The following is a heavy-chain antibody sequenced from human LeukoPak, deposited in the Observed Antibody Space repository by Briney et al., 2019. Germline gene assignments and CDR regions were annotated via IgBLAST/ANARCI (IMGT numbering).Heavy chain of an antibody. CDR1: GFTFSSYG. Sequence: PGRSLRLSCAASGFTFSSYGMHWVRQAPGKGLEWVAVISSDGNNKYYADSVKGRCTISRDNSKNTLYLQTNSLRAEDTAVYYCAKVTAPVTGTFDYWGQGTLVTVSS. V-gene: IGHV3-30*18. CDR3: AKVTAPVTGTFDY. CDR2: ISSDGNNK. J-gene: IGHJ4*02. D-gene: IGHD2/OR15-2a*01.